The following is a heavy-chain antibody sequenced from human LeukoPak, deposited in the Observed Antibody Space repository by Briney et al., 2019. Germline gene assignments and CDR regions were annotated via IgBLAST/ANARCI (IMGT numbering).Heavy chain of an antibody. CDR2: IYYSGST. J-gene: IGHJ6*02. CDR1: GGSISSYY. D-gene: IGHD6-13*01. V-gene: IGHV4-59*01. Sequence: SETLSLTCTVSGGSISSYYWSWIWQPPGKGLEWIGYIYYSGSTNYNPSLKSRVTISVDTSKNQFSLKLSSVTAADTAVYYCARVRQQLGPYYYYGMDVWGQGTTVTVSS. CDR3: ARVRQQLGPYYYYGMDV.